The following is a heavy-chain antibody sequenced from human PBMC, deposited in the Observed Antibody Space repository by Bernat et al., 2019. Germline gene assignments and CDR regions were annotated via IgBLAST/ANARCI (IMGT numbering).Heavy chain of an antibody. CDR1: GFTFSDYY. CDR3: ARGTSTSAPYMDV. Sequence: QVQLVESGGGLVKPGGSLRLSCAASGFTFSDYYMSWIRQAPGKGLDWVSYISSSSYTNYANSVKGRFTISRDNAKNSLYLQMNSLRAEDTAVYYCARGTSTSAPYMDVWGKGTTVTVSS. V-gene: IGHV3-11*05. CDR2: ISSSSYT. J-gene: IGHJ6*03.